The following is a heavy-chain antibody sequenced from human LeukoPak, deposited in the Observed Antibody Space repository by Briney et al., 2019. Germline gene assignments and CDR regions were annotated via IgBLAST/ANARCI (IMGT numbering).Heavy chain of an antibody. CDR3: ARSRYNWNYYFDY. V-gene: IGHV4-59*01. CDR1: GDSISGYY. Sequence: SETLSLTCTVSGDSISGYYWSWIRQPPVKGLEWIGYIYYSGTTNYNPSLNSRVTISVDTSKNEASLKLSSVTAADTAVYYCARSRYNWNYYFDYWGQGTLVTVSS. D-gene: IGHD1-7*01. CDR2: IYYSGTT. J-gene: IGHJ4*02.